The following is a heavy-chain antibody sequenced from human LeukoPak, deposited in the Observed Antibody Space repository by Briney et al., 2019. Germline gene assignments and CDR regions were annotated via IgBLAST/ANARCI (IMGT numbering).Heavy chain of an antibody. CDR3: ARGAAYNSLDF. D-gene: IGHD5-24*01. J-gene: IGHJ4*02. CDR1: GYTFSSYY. CDR2: MNPSGGST. Sequence: ASVKVSCKASGYTFSSYYIHWVRQALGQGLEWMGIMNPSGGSTTYPQKFQGRVTMTRDTSTSIAYMELSSLTSEDTAMYYCARGAAYNSLDFWGRGTLVTVSS. V-gene: IGHV1-46*01.